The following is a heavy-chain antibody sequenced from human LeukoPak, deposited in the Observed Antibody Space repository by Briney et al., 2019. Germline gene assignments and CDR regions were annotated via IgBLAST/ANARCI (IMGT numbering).Heavy chain of an antibody. CDR3: ARVLANYGSGSYGAFDI. V-gene: IGHV4-38-2*02. D-gene: IGHD3-10*01. J-gene: IGHJ3*02. CDR1: GYSISSGYY. Sequence: PSETLSLTCTVSGYSISSGYYWGWIRQPPGKGLEWIGSIYHSGSTYYNPSLKSRVTISVDTSKNQFSLKLSSVTVADTAVYYCARVLANYGSGSYGAFDIWGQGTMVTVSS. CDR2: IYHSGST.